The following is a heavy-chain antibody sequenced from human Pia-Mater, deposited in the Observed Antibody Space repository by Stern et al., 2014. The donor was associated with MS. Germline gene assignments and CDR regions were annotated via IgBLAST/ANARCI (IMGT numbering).Heavy chain of an antibody. CDR1: GYTFTSHY. D-gene: IGHD3/OR15-3a*01. V-gene: IGHV1-46*01. CDR2: INPSGDSA. Sequence: QLVQSGAEVKKPGASVKVSCKASGYTFTSHYMHWVRQAPGQGLEWVGIINPSGDSASYAQKFQGRVTMTRDTSTSTLYMELSSLRSEDTAVYYCASGTGSKRPAGNYWGQGTLVTVSS. CDR3: ASGTGSKRPAGNY. J-gene: IGHJ4*02.